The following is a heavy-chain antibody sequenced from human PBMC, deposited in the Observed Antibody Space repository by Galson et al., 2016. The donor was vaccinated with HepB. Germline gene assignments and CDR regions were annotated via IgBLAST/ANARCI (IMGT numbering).Heavy chain of an antibody. J-gene: IGHJ3*01. CDR3: ARDAYVPDCSGGGCYWSDALDL. CDR2: INSDGSST. Sequence: SLRLSCAASGFTFNKYWMHWIRQAPGKGLVWVSRINSDGSSTSYADSVKGRFTIVRDNAKNTLHLQMNGLSVEDTAVYYCARDAYVPDCSGGGCYWSDALDLWGQGTMVTVSS. V-gene: IGHV3-74*01. D-gene: IGHD2-15*01. CDR1: GFTFNKYW.